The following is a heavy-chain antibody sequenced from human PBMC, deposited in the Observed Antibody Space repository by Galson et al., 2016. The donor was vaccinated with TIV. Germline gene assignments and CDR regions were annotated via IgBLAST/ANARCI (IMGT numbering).Heavy chain of an antibody. V-gene: IGHV1-69*13. CDR2: IIPLFGTA. Sequence: SVKVSCKASGDTFTSYPFNWVRQAPGQGLEWMGGIIPLFGTANYAQKFQGRVTVTADESTSTVYLDLSSLRSEDTAVYYCAKDRNTALDTYHYYYGMDVWGQGTLVVVSS. CDR1: GDTFTSYP. J-gene: IGHJ6*02. D-gene: IGHD5-18*01. CDR3: AKDRNTALDTYHYYYGMDV.